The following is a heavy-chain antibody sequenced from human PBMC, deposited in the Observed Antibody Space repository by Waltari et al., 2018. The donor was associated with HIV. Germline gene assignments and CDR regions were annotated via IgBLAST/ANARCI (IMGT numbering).Heavy chain of an antibody. CDR1: GFAFSPYG. CDR3: AGGRTAFGVVTGAPLGVDV. Sequence: QAQLVESGGGVVQPGRPLRLSCGASGFAFSPYGLSWVRQAPGKGVEWVAVRWYDGSKKDYGDSVKGRFTISRDNSKNTVYLQMTSLRADDTGIYYCAGGRTAFGVVTGAPLGVDVWGQGTTVTVSS. CDR2: RWYDGSKK. V-gene: IGHV3-33*01. J-gene: IGHJ6*02. D-gene: IGHD3-3*01.